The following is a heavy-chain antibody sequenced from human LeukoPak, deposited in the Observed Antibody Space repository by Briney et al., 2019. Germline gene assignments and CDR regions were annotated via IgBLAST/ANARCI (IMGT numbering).Heavy chain of an antibody. Sequence: GGSLRLSCAASGFTFSSYGMHWVRQAPGKGLEWVAVIWYGGSNKYYADSVKGRFTISRDNSKNTLYLQMNSLRVEDTAVYYCAKDDPNVPAAIGALDYWGQGTLVTVSS. D-gene: IGHD2-2*02. J-gene: IGHJ4*02. CDR3: AKDDPNVPAAIGALDY. CDR2: IWYGGSNK. CDR1: GFTFSSYG. V-gene: IGHV3-30*02.